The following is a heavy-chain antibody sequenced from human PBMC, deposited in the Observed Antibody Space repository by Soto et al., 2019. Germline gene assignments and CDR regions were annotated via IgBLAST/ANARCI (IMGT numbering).Heavy chain of an antibody. V-gene: IGHV4-34*01. CDR3: ARSGTYDYVWGSFGY. CDR1: GGSFSGYY. D-gene: IGHD3-16*01. Sequence: SETLSLTCAVYGGSFSGYYWSWIRQPPGKGLEWIGEINHSGSTNYNPSLKSRVTISVDTSKNQFSLKLSSVTAADTAVYYCARSGTYDYVWGSFGYWGQGTLVT. J-gene: IGHJ4*02. CDR2: INHSGST.